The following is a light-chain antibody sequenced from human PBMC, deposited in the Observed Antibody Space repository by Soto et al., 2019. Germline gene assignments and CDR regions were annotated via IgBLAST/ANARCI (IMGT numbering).Light chain of an antibody. CDR3: TSYAGGNNV. J-gene: IGLJ1*01. CDR2: EVT. CDR1: SSDVGGYNY. Sequence: QSALTQPPSASGSPGQSVTISCTGTSSDVGGYNYVSWYQQHPGNVPKLMVYEVTKRPSGVPDRFSGSKSGNTASLTVSGLQAEDEADYYCTSYAGGNNVFGTGTKLTVL. V-gene: IGLV2-8*01.